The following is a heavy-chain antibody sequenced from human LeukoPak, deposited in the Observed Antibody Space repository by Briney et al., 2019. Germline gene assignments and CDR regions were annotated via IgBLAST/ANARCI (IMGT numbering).Heavy chain of an antibody. CDR2: INSNSGGT. V-gene: IGHV1-2*02. D-gene: IGHD3-9*01. CDR3: ARSPHILTGENFDY. Sequence: ASVKVSCKPSGYAFSALYIHWVRQAPGQGLEWMGWINSNSGGTNYAQKFQGRVTMTRDTSINTAYLELTRLRSDDTAVYYCARSPHILTGENFDYWGQGTLVTVSS. J-gene: IGHJ4*02. CDR1: GYAFSALY.